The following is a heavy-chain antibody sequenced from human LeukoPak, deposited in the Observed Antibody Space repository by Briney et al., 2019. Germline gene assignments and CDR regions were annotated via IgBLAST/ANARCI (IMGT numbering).Heavy chain of an antibody. CDR3: ARSLTPGGFDY. Sequence: ASVKVSCKASGGTFSSYTISWVRQAPGQGLEWMGRIIPILGIANYAQKFQGRVTITADKSTSTAYMELSSLRSEDTAVYYCARSLTPGGFDYWGQGTLFTVSS. CDR2: IIPILGIA. CDR1: GGTFSSYT. J-gene: IGHJ4*02. D-gene: IGHD1-1*01. V-gene: IGHV1-69*02.